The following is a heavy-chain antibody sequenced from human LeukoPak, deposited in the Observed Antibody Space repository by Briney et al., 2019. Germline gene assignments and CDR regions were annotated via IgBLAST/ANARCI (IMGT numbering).Heavy chain of an antibody. CDR1: GGSISSYY. CDR3: ARHPSKSSGSYYGAFDI. CDR2: IYYSGSP. J-gene: IGHJ3*02. D-gene: IGHD1-26*01. Sequence: SETLSLTCTVSGGSISSYYWSWIRQPPGKGLEWIGYIYYSGSPNYNPSLKSRATISVDTSKNQFSLKLSSVTAADTAVYYCARHPSKSSGSYYGAFDIWGQGTMVTVSS. V-gene: IGHV4-59*08.